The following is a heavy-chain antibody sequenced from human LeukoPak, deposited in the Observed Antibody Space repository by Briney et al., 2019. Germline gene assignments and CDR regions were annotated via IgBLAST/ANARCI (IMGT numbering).Heavy chain of an antibody. CDR1: GFTFSTYE. J-gene: IGHJ6*03. Sequence: GGSLRLSCAASGFTFSTYEMNWVRQAPGKGLEWVSYISSFGTAIYYADSVKGRFTISRDNAKNSMSLEMNSLRVEDTAVYYCAAGYYYYYMDVWGTGTTVTVSS. CDR3: AAGYYYYYMDV. V-gene: IGHV3-48*03. CDR2: ISSFGTAI.